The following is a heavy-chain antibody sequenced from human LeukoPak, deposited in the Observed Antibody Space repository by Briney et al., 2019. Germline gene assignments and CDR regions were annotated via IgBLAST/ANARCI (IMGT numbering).Heavy chain of an antibody. J-gene: IGHJ3*02. CDR2: MNPNSGNT. CDR1: GYTFTSYD. D-gene: IGHD3-3*01. Sequence: ASVKVSCKASGYTFTSYDINWVRQATGHGLEWMGWMNPNSGNTGYAQKFQGRVTMTRNTSISTAYMELSSLRSEDTAVYYCARPTRRITIFGVVIPTHAFDIWGQGTMVTVSS. V-gene: IGHV1-8*01. CDR3: ARPTRRITIFGVVIPTHAFDI.